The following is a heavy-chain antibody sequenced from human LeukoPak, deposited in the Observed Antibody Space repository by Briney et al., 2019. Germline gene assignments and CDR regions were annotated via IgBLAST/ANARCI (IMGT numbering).Heavy chain of an antibody. J-gene: IGHJ4*02. CDR3: ARDLKMGYSSGRYSWGTGSSNDY. D-gene: IGHD6-19*01. Sequence: ASVKVSCKASGYTFTGYYMHWVRQAPGQGLEWMGWINPNSGGTNYAQKFQGRVTMPRDTSISTAYMELSRLRSDDTAVYYCARDLKMGYSSGRYSWGTGSSNDYWGQGTLVTVSS. V-gene: IGHV1-2*02. CDR1: GYTFTGYY. CDR2: INPNSGGT.